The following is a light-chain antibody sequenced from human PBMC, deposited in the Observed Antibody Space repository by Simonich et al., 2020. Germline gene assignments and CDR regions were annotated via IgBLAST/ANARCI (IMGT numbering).Light chain of an antibody. Sequence: PGKGPRSCSKLNSDGIHGKADGIPNRVAGSSSGAERYLSISSVQAEDESDYYCQTWGTGIRVFGGGTKLTVL. CDR3: QTWGTGIRV. V-gene: IGLV4-69*01. J-gene: IGLJ3*02. CDR2: LNSDGIH.